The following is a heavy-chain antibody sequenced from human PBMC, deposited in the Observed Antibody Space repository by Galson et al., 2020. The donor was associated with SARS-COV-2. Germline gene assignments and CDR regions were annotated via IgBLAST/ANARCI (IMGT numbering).Heavy chain of an antibody. D-gene: IGHD6-19*01. CDR2: ISYDGSNK. CDR1: GFTFSSYG. J-gene: IGHJ4*02. V-gene: IGHV3-30*03. CDR3: AGGSGWYGLSG. Sequence: GESLKISCAASGFTFSSYGMHWVRQAPGKGLEWVAVISYDGSNKYYADSVKGRFTISRDNSKNTLYLQMNSLRAEDTAVYYCAGGSGWYGLSGWGQGTLVTVSS.